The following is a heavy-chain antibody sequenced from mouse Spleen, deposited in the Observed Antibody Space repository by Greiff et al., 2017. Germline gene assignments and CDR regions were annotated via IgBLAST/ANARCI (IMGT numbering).Heavy chain of an antibody. V-gene: IGHV1-82*01. CDR1: GYAFSSSW. D-gene: IGHD2-10*01. CDR2: IYPGDGDT. CDR3: ARTSYYPFAY. Sequence: QVQLQQSGPELVKPGASVKISCKASGYAFSSSWMNWVKQRPGKGLEWIGRIYPGDGDTNYNGKFKGQATLTADKSSSTAYMQLSSLTSEDAAVYFCARTSYYPFAYWGQGTLVTVSA. J-gene: IGHJ3*01.